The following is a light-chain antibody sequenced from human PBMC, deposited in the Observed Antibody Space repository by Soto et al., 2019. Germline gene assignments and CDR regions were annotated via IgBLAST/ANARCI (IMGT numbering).Light chain of an antibody. J-gene: IGKJ1*01. V-gene: IGKV3-15*01. CDR2: GAS. CDR1: QSVSSN. CDR3: QQYTHWPPWT. Sequence: DIVMTQSPATLSVSPGERATLSCRASQSVSSNLAWYQQKPGQAPRLLIYGASTRATDIPARFSGSGSGTEFTLTISSLQSEDFAVYYCQQYTHWPPWTFGQGTKVEIK.